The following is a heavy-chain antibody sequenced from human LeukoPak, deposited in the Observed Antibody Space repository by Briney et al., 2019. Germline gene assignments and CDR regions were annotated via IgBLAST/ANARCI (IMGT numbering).Heavy chain of an antibody. CDR2: IYSGGST. D-gene: IGHD3-3*01. V-gene: IGHV3-66*02. Sequence: GGSLRLSCAASGFTVSSNYMSWVRQAPGKGLEWVSVIYSGGSTYYADSVKGRFTISRDNSKNTLYLQKNSLRAEDTAVYYCARDVTIFGVVIGDYWGQGTLVTVSS. J-gene: IGHJ4*02. CDR1: GFTVSSNY. CDR3: ARDVTIFGVVIGDY.